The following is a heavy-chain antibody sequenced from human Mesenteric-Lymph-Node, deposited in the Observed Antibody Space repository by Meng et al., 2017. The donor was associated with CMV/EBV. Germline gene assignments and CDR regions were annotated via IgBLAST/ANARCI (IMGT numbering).Heavy chain of an antibody. CDR1: GFTFSSYG. CDR3: ARAGSSSWYYFDY. J-gene: IGHJ4*02. Sequence: GESLKISCAASGFTFSSYGMNWVRQAPGKGLEWVSYISRSGSTIYHADSVKGRFTISRDNSKNSLYLQMNSLRAEDTAIYYCARAGSSSWYYFDYWGQGTLVTVSS. CDR2: ISRSGSTI. V-gene: IGHV3-48*04. D-gene: IGHD6-13*01.